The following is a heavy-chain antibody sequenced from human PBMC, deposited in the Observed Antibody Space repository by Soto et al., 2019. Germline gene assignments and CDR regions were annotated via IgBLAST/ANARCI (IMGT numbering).Heavy chain of an antibody. CDR1: GFPFGGAW. J-gene: IGHJ4*02. CDR3: GRPYGDPPG. Sequence: EVLLVESGGGIVQPGGSLRLSCAASGFPFGGAWMHWVRQGPGKGLVWVSRMNKDGSIIAYADSVRGRFNISSDNAKSTIYLHMNNLRPDDTALYICGRPYGDPPGWGKGTPV. CDR2: MNKDGSII. D-gene: IGHD4-17*01. V-gene: IGHV3-74*01.